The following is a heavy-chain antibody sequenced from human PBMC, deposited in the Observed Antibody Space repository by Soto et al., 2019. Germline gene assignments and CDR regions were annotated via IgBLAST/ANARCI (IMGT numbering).Heavy chain of an antibody. CDR3: ARDRSVVVNVDAFDI. V-gene: IGHV1-18*01. CDR2: ISGYNGNT. J-gene: IGHJ3*02. CDR1: GYTFTSYG. D-gene: IGHD2-21*01. Sequence: SVKVPCKASGYTFTSYGISWVRQAPGQGLEWMGWISGYNGNTNYAQNLQGRVTMTIDTSTTTAYMELRGLRSDDTAVYYCARDRSVVVNVDAFDIWGQGTMVTVSS.